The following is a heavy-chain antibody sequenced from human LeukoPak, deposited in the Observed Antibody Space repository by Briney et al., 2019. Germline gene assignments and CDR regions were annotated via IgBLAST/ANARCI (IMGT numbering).Heavy chain of an antibody. CDR2: IYTSGST. CDR1: GGSISSYY. D-gene: IGHD3-22*01. Sequence: SETLSLTCTVSGGSISSYYWSWIRQPAGKGLEWIGRIYTSGSTNYNPSLKSRVTMSVDTSKNQFSLKLSSVTAADTAVYYCARDRRYYDSSGYYYVMSVDYWGQGTLVTGSS. CDR3: ARDRRYYDSSGYYYVMSVDY. J-gene: IGHJ4*02. V-gene: IGHV4-4*07.